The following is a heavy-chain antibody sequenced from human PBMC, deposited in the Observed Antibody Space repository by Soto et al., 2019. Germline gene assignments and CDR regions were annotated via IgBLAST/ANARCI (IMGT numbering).Heavy chain of an antibody. J-gene: IGHJ4*02. D-gene: IGHD3-22*01. CDR3: ARARGLNYYDSSGYSDY. Sequence: SETLSLTCTVSGGSISSGGYYWSWIRQHPGKGLEWIGYIYYSGSTYYNPSLKSRVTISVDTSKNQFSLKLSSVTAADTAVYYCARARGLNYYDSSGYSDYWGPGILVTVSS. CDR1: GGSISSGGYY. V-gene: IGHV4-31*03. CDR2: IYYSGST.